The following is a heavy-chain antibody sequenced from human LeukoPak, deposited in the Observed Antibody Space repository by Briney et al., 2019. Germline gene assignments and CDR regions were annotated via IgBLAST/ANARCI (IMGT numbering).Heavy chain of an antibody. CDR1: GFTFSSYS. D-gene: IGHD6-19*01. Sequence: GGSLRLSCAASGFTFSSYSMNWVRQAPGEGLEWVSAITGGGTGTYSADSVKGRFTISRDNSKNTLYLQMTSLRVEDTAVYYCARHSSVWFFDYWGQGTLVTVSS. CDR3: ARHSSVWFFDY. J-gene: IGHJ4*02. V-gene: IGHV3-23*01. CDR2: ITGGGTGT.